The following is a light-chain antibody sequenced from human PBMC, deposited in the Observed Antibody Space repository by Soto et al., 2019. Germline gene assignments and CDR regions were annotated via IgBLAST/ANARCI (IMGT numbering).Light chain of an antibody. CDR1: QSFSSW. V-gene: IGKV1-5*03. CDR2: KAS. J-gene: IGKJ5*01. CDR3: QQYVSFPYT. Sequence: DIQMTQSPSTLSASVGDRVTITCRASQSFSSWLAWYQQKPGKAPKVLIYKASTLESGVPSRFSGSESGIEFTLTISSLHPDDLATYYCQQYVSFPYTFGQGTRLEIK.